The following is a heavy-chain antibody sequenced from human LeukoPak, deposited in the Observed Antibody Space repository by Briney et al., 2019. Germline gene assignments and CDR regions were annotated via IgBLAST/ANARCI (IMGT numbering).Heavy chain of an antibody. D-gene: IGHD3-3*02. V-gene: IGHV3-48*01. CDR1: GFSFGTYG. CDR3: ATPHFWSDPWGFDY. CDR2: ISSSSSTI. Sequence: GGSLRLSCAASGFSFGTYGMSWVRQAPGKGLEWVSYISSSSSTIYYADSVKGRFTISRDNAKNSLYLQMNSLIAEDTAVYYCATPHFWSDPWGFDYWGQGTLVTVSS. J-gene: IGHJ4*02.